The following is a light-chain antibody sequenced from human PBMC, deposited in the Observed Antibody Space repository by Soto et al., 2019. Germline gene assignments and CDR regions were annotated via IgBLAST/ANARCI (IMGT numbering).Light chain of an antibody. CDR2: GAS. CDR1: QSIRSNY. CDR3: QQYSSSPRT. V-gene: IGKV3-20*01. Sequence: EIELTQSPGSMSLSPRERATLSCRASQSIRSNYVAWYQQKPGQGPRLLIDGASSRATGIPDRFSGSGSGTDFTLISSRLEPEDFAMYYCQQYSSSPRTFGQGTKVDIK. J-gene: IGKJ1*01.